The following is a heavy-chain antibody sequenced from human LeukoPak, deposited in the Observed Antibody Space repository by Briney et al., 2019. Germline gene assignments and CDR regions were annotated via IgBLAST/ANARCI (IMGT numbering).Heavy chain of an antibody. J-gene: IGHJ6*03. CDR2: IYHSGST. V-gene: IGHV4-38-2*02. Sequence: PSETLSLTCTVSGYSISSGYYWGWIRQPPGKGLEWIGSIYHSGSTYYNPPLKSRVTISVDTSKDQFSLKLSSVTAADTAVYYCARIDRSSGGYYYYMDVWGKGTTVTVSS. CDR1: GYSISSGYY. CDR3: ARIDRSSGGYYYYMDV. D-gene: IGHD6-6*01.